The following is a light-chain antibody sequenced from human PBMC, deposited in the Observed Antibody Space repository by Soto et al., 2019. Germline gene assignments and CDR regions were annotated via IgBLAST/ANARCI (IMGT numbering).Light chain of an antibody. J-gene: IGKJ1*01. V-gene: IGKV1-39*01. CDR2: GAS. CDR1: QTISHY. Sequence: DIQMTQSPSFLSASVGDRVTITCRASQTISHYLNGYQQKPGKAPELLIYGASSLQSGVPSWFSGSGSGTDFTLSISSLQPEDFATYYCEQSYSTRWTFGQGTKVEIK. CDR3: EQSYSTRWT.